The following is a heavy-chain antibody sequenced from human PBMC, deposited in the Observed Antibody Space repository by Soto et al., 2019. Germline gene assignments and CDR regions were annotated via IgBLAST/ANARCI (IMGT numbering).Heavy chain of an antibody. CDR3: TTARFDSYGPYGMDV. CDR1: GFIFSDYG. V-gene: IGHV3-33*03. D-gene: IGHD5-18*01. Sequence: GGSLRLSCAASGFIFSDYGMHWVRQAPGKGLEWVAVIWSDGSRKFYADSVKGRFTISRDNSKNTLYLQMNSQRAEDTAVYYCTTARFDSYGPYGMDVWGQGTTVTVSS. CDR2: IWSDGSRK. J-gene: IGHJ6*02.